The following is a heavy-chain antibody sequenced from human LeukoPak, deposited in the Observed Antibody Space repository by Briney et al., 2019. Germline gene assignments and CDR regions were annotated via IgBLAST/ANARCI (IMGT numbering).Heavy chain of an antibody. Sequence: ASVKVSCKASGYTFTSYGISWVRQAPGQGLEWMGWISAYNGNTNYAQKLQGGVTMTTDTSTSTAYMELRSLRSDDTAVYYCARDSVSGWYGEDYYFDYWGQGTLVTVSS. CDR2: ISAYNGNT. D-gene: IGHD6-19*01. J-gene: IGHJ4*02. CDR1: GYTFTSYG. V-gene: IGHV1-18*01. CDR3: ARDSVSGWYGEDYYFDY.